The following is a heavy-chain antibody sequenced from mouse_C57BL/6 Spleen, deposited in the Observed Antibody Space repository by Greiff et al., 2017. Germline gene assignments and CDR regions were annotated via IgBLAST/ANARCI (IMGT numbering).Heavy chain of an antibody. CDR1: GYTFTTYP. Sequence: QVQLHQSGAELVKSGASVKMSCKASGYTFTTYPIEWMKQNHGKSLEWIGNFHPYNDDTKYNEKFKGKATLTVEKSSSTVYLELSRLTSDDSAVYYCARREYYYGSSYFYAMDYWGQGTSVTVSS. CDR2: FHPYNDDT. D-gene: IGHD1-1*01. CDR3: ARREYYYGSSYFYAMDY. J-gene: IGHJ4*01. V-gene: IGHV1-47*01.